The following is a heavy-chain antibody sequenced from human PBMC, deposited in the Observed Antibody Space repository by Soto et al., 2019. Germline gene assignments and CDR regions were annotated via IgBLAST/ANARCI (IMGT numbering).Heavy chain of an antibody. D-gene: IGHD1-1*01. Sequence: SSETLSVTCTVSGGSINSYYWRWIRQPPGKGLEWIGYIYYSGSTNYNPSLKSRVTISVDTSKNQFSLKLSSVTAADTAVYYCATTPIRYSRPVASGYYSGMNVWLQGPTSTLS. CDR2: IYYSGST. CDR3: ATTPIRYSRPVASGYYSGMNV. V-gene: IGHV4-59*01. J-gene: IGHJ6*02. CDR1: GGSINSYY.